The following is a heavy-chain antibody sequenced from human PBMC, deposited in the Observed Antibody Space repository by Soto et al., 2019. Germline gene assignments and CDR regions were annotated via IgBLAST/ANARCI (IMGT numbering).Heavy chain of an antibody. D-gene: IGHD6-13*01. J-gene: IGHJ4*02. CDR3: ARSIAAAGSKDY. CDR2: ISYDGSNK. CDR1: GFTFSSYA. Sequence: GGSLRLSCAASGFTFSSYAMHWVRQAPGKGLEWVAVISYDGSNKYYADSVKGRFTISRDNSKNTLYLQMNSLIAEDTAMYYCARSIAAAGSKDYWGQGTLVTVSS. V-gene: IGHV3-30*04.